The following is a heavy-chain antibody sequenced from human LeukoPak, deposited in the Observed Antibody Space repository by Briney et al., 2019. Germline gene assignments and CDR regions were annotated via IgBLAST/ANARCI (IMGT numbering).Heavy chain of an antibody. V-gene: IGHV4-4*07. CDR1: GGSISSLY. Sequence: SETLSLTCTVSGGSISSLYWSWVRQPAGKGLEWIGRFYTGGSTNYNPSLKSRVTMSVDTSKNPFSLELSSVTAADTAIYYCAGVREGSKWSYGSFDSWGQGALVTVSS. D-gene: IGHD3-10*01. CDR2: FYTGGST. J-gene: IGHJ4*02. CDR3: AGVREGSKWSYGSFDS.